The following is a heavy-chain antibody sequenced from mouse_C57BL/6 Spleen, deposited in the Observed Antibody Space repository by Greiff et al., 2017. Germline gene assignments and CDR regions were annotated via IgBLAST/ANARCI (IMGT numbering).Heavy chain of an antibody. CDR2: IRSKSSNYAT. Sequence: EVKLLESGGGLVQPKGSLKLSCAASGFTFNTYAMHWVRQAPGKGLEWVARIRSKSSNYATYYADSVKDRFTISRDDSQSMLYLQMNNLNTEDTAMYYCVRDSSGYPYYFDYWGQGTTLTVSS. J-gene: IGHJ2*01. V-gene: IGHV10-3*01. CDR1: GFTFNTYA. CDR3: VRDSSGYPYYFDY. D-gene: IGHD3-2*02.